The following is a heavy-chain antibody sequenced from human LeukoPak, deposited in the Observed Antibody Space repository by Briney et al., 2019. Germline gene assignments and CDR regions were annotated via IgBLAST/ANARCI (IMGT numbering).Heavy chain of an antibody. CDR1: GYTFTGYY. V-gene: IGHV1-2*06. CDR2: INPNSGGT. D-gene: IGHD5-18*01. CDR3: ARARGVQLWLKNWFDP. Sequence: ASVKVSCKASGYTFTGYYMHWVRQAPGQGLEWMGRINPNSGGTNYAQKFQGRVTMTRDTSIGTAYMELSRLRSDDTAVYYCARARGVQLWLKNWFDPWGQGTLVTVSS. J-gene: IGHJ5*02.